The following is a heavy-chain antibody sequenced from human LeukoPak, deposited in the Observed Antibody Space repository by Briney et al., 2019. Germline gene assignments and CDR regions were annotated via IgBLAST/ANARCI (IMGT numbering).Heavy chain of an antibody. V-gene: IGHV3-21*01. Sequence: PGGSLRLSCAASGSTFSSYCMNWVRQAPGKGLEWVSSISSSSNYIYYADSVKGRFTISRDNAKNSLYLQMNSLRAEDTAVYYCARDLSAGVVVAAASDYWGQGTLVTVSS. J-gene: IGHJ4*02. CDR3: ARDLSAGVVVAAASDY. CDR2: ISSSSNYI. D-gene: IGHD2-15*01. CDR1: GSTFSSYC.